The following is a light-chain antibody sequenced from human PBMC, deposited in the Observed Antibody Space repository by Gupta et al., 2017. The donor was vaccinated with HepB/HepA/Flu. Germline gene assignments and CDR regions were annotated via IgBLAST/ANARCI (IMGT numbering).Light chain of an antibody. V-gene: IGLV1-44*01. CDR2: NKR. J-gene: IGLJ2*01. Sequence: SVLAQPPSASAPPAQRVTLSCSGSSSHIGSTTVHWYQHLPGGAPKLLMYNKRQRTSGVADRCSAAKSGTAAAMAIRGVQAEEEADYYCAVWDDSRNGPVFGGGTKLTVL. CDR1: SSHIGSTT. CDR3: AVWDDSRNGPV.